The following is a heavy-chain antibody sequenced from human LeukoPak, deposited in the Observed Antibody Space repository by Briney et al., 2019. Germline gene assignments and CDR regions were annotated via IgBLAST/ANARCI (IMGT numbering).Heavy chain of an antibody. CDR2: INPSGGST. CDR3: ARDLNYDYVWGSYPSFDY. D-gene: IGHD3-16*02. CDR1: GYTFTSYY. V-gene: IGHV1-46*01. Sequence: ASVKVSCKASGYTFTSYYMHWVRQAPGQGLEWMGIINPSGGSTSYAQKFQGRVTMTRDTSTSTVYMELSGLRSEDTAVYYCARDLNYDYVWGSYPSFDYWGQGTLVTVSS. J-gene: IGHJ4*02.